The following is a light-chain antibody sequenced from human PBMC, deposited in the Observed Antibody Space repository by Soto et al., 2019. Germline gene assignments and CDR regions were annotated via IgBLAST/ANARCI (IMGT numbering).Light chain of an antibody. J-gene: IGKJ1*01. V-gene: IGKV3-15*01. CDR3: QQYNNWPGT. Sequence: TVMTQSPSTVSMTPGERATLSCRASQSLNRDLAWYQQKPGQSPRLLIFGASIRATGIPARFSGSGSGTEFTLTIGSLQSEDCALYYCQQYNNWPGTFGQGTKV. CDR1: QSLNRD. CDR2: GAS.